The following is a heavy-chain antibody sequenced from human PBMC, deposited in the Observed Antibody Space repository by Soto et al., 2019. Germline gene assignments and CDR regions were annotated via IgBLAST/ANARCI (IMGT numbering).Heavy chain of an antibody. CDR2: IYYSGST. Sequence: QVQLQESGPGLVKPSQTLSLTCTVSGGSISSGGYYWSWIRQHPGKGLEWIGYIYYSGSTYYNPSLMSRVTGSVDTYKKRFSLKLSSVTAADTAVYYCARDIGRLRREGAFDIWGQGTMVTVSS. CDR3: ARDIGRLRREGAFDI. J-gene: IGHJ3*02. V-gene: IGHV4-31*03. CDR1: GGSISSGGYY. D-gene: IGHD5-18*01.